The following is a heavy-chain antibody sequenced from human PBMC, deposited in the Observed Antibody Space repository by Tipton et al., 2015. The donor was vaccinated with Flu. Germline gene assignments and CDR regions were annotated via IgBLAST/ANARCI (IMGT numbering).Heavy chain of an antibody. D-gene: IGHD1-26*01. CDR1: GFTFRTNG. V-gene: IGHV3-30*02. Sequence: LSLTCAASGFTFRTNGMHWVRQAPGKGLEWVAHIRSDETTEYADSVKGRFTISRDNSKGMLYLQMNSLRAEDTAVFYCAKSGGFDSWNQGALVIVSS. CDR2: IRSDETTE. CDR3: AKSGGFDS. J-gene: IGHJ4*01.